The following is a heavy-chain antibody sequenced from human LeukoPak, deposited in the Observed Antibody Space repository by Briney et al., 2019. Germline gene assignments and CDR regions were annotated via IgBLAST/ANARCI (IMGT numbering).Heavy chain of an antibody. V-gene: IGHV1-69*01. D-gene: IGHD3-10*01. J-gene: IGHJ4*02. Sequence: GASVKVSCKASGGTFSSYAISRVRQAPGQGLEWMGGIIPIFGTANYAQKFQGRVTITADESTSTAYMELSSLRSEDTAVYYCASSEEVKTAQLLWFGELLPNYWGQGTLVTVSS. CDR2: IIPIFGTA. CDR3: ASSEEVKTAQLLWFGELLPNY. CDR1: GGTFSSYA.